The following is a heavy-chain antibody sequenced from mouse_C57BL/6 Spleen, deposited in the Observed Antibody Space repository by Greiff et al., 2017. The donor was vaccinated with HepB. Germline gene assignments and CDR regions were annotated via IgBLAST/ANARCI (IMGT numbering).Heavy chain of an antibody. D-gene: IGHD2-1*01. CDR2: IHPNSGST. CDR1: GYTFTSYW. V-gene: IGHV1-64*01. J-gene: IGHJ2*01. CDR3: ARAPYGNYDFDY. Sequence: QVHVKQPGAELVKPGASVKLSCKASGYTFTSYWMHWVKQRPGQGLEWIGMIHPNSGSTNYNEKFKSKATLTVDKSSSTAYMQLSSLTSEDSAVYYCARAPYGNYDFDYWGQGTTLTVSS.